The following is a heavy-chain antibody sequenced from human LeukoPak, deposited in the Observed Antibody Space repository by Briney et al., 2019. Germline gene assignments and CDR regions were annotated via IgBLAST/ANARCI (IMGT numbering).Heavy chain of an antibody. D-gene: IGHD2-15*01. V-gene: IGHV3-48*03. CDR2: ISSSGSTI. J-gene: IGHJ4*02. CDR1: GFTFSSYE. Sequence: GGSLRLSCAAPGFTFSSYEMNWVRQAPGKGLEWVSYISSSGSTIYYADSVKGRFTISRDNAKNSLYLQMNSLRAEDTAVYYRARVGHCSGGSCRYFGYWGQGTLVTVSS. CDR3: ARVGHCSGGSCRYFGY.